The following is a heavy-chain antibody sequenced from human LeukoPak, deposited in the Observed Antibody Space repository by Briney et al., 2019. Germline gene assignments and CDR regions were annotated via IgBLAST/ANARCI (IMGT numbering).Heavy chain of an antibody. Sequence: PGGSLRLSCVASGFTFSSYEMNWVRQAPGKGLEWVSYISSSGSTIYYPDSVKGRFTISRDNAKNSLYLQMNSLRAEDTAVYCCARDWWELDYWGQGTLVTVSS. D-gene: IGHD1-26*01. V-gene: IGHV3-48*03. J-gene: IGHJ4*02. CDR3: ARDWWELDY. CDR1: GFTFSSYE. CDR2: ISSSGSTI.